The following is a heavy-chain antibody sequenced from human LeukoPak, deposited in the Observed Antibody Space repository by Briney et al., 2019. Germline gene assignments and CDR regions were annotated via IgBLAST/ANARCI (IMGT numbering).Heavy chain of an antibody. CDR2: VWFDGSKI. CDR3: ARGSPLQS. J-gene: IGHJ4*02. D-gene: IGHD5-24*01. CDR1: GFTFSSYG. V-gene: IGHV3-33*01. Sequence: PGGSLRLPCAASGFTFSSYGMHWVRQAPGKGLEWVAVVWFDGSKIYYADSVKGRFTISRDNSKNTLYLQMNSLRAEDTAVYYCARGSPLQSWGQGTLVTVSS.